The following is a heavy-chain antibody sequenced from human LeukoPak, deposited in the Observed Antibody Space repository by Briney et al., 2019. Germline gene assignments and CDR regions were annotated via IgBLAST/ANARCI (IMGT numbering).Heavy chain of an antibody. D-gene: IGHD3/OR15-3a*01. CDR1: GFTFTSYA. J-gene: IGHJ4*02. Sequence: PGGSLRLSCAASGFTFTSYALSWVRQAPGKGLEWFSGISSSGAYTYYADSVKGRFTISRDNSKNTLHLQMHSLRAEETAVYYCANDVNFRSGLIDCWGQGTLVTVSS. CDR3: ANDVNFRSGLIDC. CDR2: ISSSGAYT. V-gene: IGHV3-23*01.